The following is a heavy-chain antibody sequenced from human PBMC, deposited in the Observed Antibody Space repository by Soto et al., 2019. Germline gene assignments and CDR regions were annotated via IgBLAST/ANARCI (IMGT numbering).Heavy chain of an antibody. J-gene: IGHJ5*02. CDR2: INTGNDNT. Sequence: QVQLVQSGAEVKKPGASVKVSCKASGITSTTYAIHWVRQAPGQGLEWMGWINTGNDNTIYSPRFLGRVSLTTDTSANTASMDLSSLTSEDTAVYYCARAISGYVTWGQGTLITVSS. V-gene: IGHV1-3*04. CDR3: ARAISGYVT. D-gene: IGHD5-12*01. CDR1: GITSTTYA.